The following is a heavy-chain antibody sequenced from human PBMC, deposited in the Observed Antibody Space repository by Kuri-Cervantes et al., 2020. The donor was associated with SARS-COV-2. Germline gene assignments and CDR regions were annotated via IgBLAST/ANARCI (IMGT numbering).Heavy chain of an antibody. CDR2: IASDGGGT. CDR3: VKGVHFYYYGMDV. CDR1: GFTFSSYT. Sequence: GESLKISCAASGFTFSSYTMHWVRQAPGKALEWVALIASDGGGTFYADSVKGRFTISRDNSKDSLYLEMTSLRIEDTALYYCVKGVHFYYYGMDVWGQGTTVTVSS. J-gene: IGHJ6*02. V-gene: IGHV3-43*01.